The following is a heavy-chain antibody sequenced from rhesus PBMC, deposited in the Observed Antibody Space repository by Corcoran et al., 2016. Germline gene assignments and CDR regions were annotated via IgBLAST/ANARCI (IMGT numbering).Heavy chain of an antibody. V-gene: IGHV1-151*01. CDR1: GFTFSISA. D-gene: IGHD4-29*01. CDR2: IIPLVGIT. Sequence: QVQLVQSGAEVKKPGASVKLSCKASGFTFSISAISWVRRAPGQGLEWMGEIIPLVGITNCAQKFQGRVTITADTSTSTAYMELSSLRSEDTAVYYCARGGTTVAKGLTYFDYWGQGVLVTVSS. J-gene: IGHJ4*01. CDR3: ARGGTTVAKGLTYFDY.